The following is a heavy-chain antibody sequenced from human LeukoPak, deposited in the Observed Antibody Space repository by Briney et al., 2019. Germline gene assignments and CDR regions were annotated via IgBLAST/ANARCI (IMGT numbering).Heavy chain of an antibody. V-gene: IGHV4-38-2*02. CDR1: GYSISSAYY. Sequence: RSSETLSLTCSVSGYSISSAYYWGWIRQPPGKGLEWIGTMYHSGSTNYNPSLKSRVTISVDTSKNQFSLKLSSVTAADTAVYYCARDEQQHGPLDYWGQGTLVTVSS. D-gene: IGHD1/OR15-1a*01. J-gene: IGHJ4*02. CDR2: MYHSGST. CDR3: ARDEQQHGPLDY.